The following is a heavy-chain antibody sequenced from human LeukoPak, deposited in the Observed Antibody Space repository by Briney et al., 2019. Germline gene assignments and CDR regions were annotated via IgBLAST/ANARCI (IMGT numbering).Heavy chain of an antibody. CDR3: AVAGVRYYDSSGLHAFDF. V-gene: IGHV4-39*01. CDR1: GGSISSRRHC. J-gene: IGHJ3*01. CDR2: MFYSGST. Sequence: SENLSLNCTVSGGSISSRRHCWRWIRQPPGKGLERIGTMFYSGSTYNNPSLKSRVAISVDTSDDQFSLELNSVTAADTAVYYCAVAGVRYYDSSGLHAFDFWGRGTMVTVSS. D-gene: IGHD3-22*01.